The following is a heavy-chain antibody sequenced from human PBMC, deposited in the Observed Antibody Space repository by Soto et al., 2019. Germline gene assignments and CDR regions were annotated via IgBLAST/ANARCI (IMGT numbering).Heavy chain of an antibody. D-gene: IGHD1-20*01. CDR2: ISAYNGNT. V-gene: IGHV1-18*01. J-gene: IGHJ6*02. Sequence: ASVKVSCKASGYTFTSYGISWVRQAPGQGLEWMGWISAYNGNTNYAQKLQGRVTMTTDTSTSTAYMELRSLRSDDTAVYYRARETRYNWNDHYYGMDVWGQGTTVTVSS. CDR3: ARETRYNWNDHYYGMDV. CDR1: GYTFTSYG.